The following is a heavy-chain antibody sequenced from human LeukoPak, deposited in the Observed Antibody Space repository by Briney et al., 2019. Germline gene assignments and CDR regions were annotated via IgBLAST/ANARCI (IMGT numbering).Heavy chain of an antibody. V-gene: IGHV4-34*01. CDR3: ARGDGYNPY. J-gene: IGHJ4*02. CDR2: INHSGST. Sequence: SETLSLTCAVYGVSFSGYYWSWIRQPPGKGLEWIGEINHSGSTNYNPSLKSRVTISVDTSKNQFSLKLSSVTAADTAVYYCARGDGYNPYWGQGTLVTVSS. CDR1: GVSFSGYY. D-gene: IGHD5-24*01.